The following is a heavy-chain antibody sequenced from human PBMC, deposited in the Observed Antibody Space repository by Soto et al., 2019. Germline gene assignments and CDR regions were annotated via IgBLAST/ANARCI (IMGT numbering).Heavy chain of an antibody. J-gene: IGHJ4*02. V-gene: IGHV1-18*01. CDR1: GYTFTSYG. CDR3: ARDLGGSYSAPVDY. Sequence: QVQLVQSGAEVKKPGASVKVSCKASGYTFTSYGISWVRQAPGQGIEWMGWISAYNGHTKYAQKLQGRVTTTTDTSTSTAYMELRSLRSEDTAVYYCARDLGGSYSAPVDYWGQGTLVTVYS. CDR2: ISAYNGHT. D-gene: IGHD1-26*01.